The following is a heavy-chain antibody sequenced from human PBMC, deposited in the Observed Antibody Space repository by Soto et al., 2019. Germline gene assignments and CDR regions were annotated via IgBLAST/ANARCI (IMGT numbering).Heavy chain of an antibody. CDR1: SGSISSYY. D-gene: IGHD3-3*02. J-gene: IGHJ4*02. CDR3: TRVGRNGYKYWHPSYYFDY. CDR2: INYGGSS. V-gene: IGHV4-59*01. Sequence: KTSETLSLTCTVSSGSISSYYWSWIRQPPGKGLECSGYINYGGSSNYNPSLKSRVTISVDTSKDRFSLKLSSVTAADTAVYYCTRVGRNGYKYWHPSYYFDYWGQGTLVTVSS.